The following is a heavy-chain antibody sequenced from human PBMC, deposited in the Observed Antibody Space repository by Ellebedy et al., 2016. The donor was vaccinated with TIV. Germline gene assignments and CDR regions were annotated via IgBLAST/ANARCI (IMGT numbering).Heavy chain of an antibody. D-gene: IGHD3-22*01. Sequence: ASVKVSCKASGYTFTSYFLYWVRQAPGQGLEWIGIINPTSGSSNYAQKFQGRATVTRDTSTSTVYMELSSLRSEDTAVYYCARGDNYYYDSSGYYYSYWGQGTLVTVSS. CDR3: ARGDNYYYDSSGYYYSY. CDR2: INPTSGSS. J-gene: IGHJ4*02. V-gene: IGHV1-46*01. CDR1: GYTFTSYF.